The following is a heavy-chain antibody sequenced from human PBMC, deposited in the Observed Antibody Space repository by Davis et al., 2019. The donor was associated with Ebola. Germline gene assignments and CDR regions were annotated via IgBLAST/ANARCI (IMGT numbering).Heavy chain of an antibody. CDR3: ARETTVTTFGYYGMDV. D-gene: IGHD4-17*01. CDR2: IKQDGSEK. Sequence: GGSLRLSCAASGFTFSSYWMSWVRQAPGKGLEWVANIKQDGSEKYYVDSVKGRFTISRDNAKNSLYLQMNSLRAEDTAVYYCARETTVTTFGYYGMDVWGQGTTVTVSS. V-gene: IGHV3-7*03. CDR1: GFTFSSYW. J-gene: IGHJ6*02.